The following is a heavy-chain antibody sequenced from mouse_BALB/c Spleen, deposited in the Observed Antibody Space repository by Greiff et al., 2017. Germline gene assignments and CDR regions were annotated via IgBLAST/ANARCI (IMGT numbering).Heavy chain of an antibody. CDR2: ISSGGST. J-gene: IGHJ4*01. Sequence: EVQGVESGGGLVKPGGSLKLSCAASGFTFSSYAMSWVRQTPEKRLEWVASISSGGSTYYPDSVKGRFTISRDNARNILYLQMSSLRSEDTAMYYCARPLLRYYAMDYWGQGTSVTVSS. D-gene: IGHD1-2*01. CDR3: ARPLLRYYAMDY. V-gene: IGHV5-6-5*01. CDR1: GFTFSSYA.